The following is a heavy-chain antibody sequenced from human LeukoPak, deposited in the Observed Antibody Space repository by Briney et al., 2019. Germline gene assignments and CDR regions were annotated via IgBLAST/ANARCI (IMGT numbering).Heavy chain of an antibody. J-gene: IGHJ4*02. CDR3: ARDRAVAGTGNYFDY. Sequence: ASVKVSCKASGYTFTGYYMRWVRHAPGQGLEWIGWINPNSGGTNYAQKFQGRVTMTRDTSISTAYMELSRLRSDDTAVYYCARDRAVAGTGNYFDYWGQGTLVTVSS. D-gene: IGHD6-19*01. CDR1: GYTFTGYY. V-gene: IGHV1-2*02. CDR2: INPNSGGT.